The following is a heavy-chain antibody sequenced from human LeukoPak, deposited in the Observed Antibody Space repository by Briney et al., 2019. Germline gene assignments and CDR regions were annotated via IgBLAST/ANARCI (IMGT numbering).Heavy chain of an antibody. J-gene: IGHJ4*02. CDR1: GGSISSYC. CDR2: IYYSGST. V-gene: IGHV4-59*01. CDR3: ARAEGGRFLEPFDY. D-gene: IGHD3-3*01. Sequence: SETLSLACTVSGGSISSYCWSWIRQPPGKGLEWIGYIYYSGSTNYNPSLKSRVTISVDTSKNQFSLKLSSVTAADTAVYYCARAEGGRFLEPFDYWGQGTLVTVSS.